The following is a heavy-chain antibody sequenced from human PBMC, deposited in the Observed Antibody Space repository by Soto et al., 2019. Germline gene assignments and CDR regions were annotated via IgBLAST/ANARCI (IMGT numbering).Heavy chain of an antibody. CDR3: AREIVVPAAMGYAFDI. CDR1: GGTFSNYT. V-gene: IGHV1-69*04. Sequence: SVKVSCKASGGTFSNYTISWVRQAPGQGLEWMGRIIPILGIANYAQKFQGRVTITADKSTSTAYMELSSLRSEDTAVYYCAREIVVPAAMGYAFDIWGQATMVNV. D-gene: IGHD2-2*01. J-gene: IGHJ3*02. CDR2: IIPILGIA.